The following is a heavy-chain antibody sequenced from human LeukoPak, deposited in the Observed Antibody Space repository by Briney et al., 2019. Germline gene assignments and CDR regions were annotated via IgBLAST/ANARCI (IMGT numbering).Heavy chain of an antibody. CDR1: GFTFSSYG. Sequence: GGSPRLSCAASGFTFSSYGMHWVRQAPGKGLEWVAVISYDGSNKYYADSVKGRFTISRDNSKNTLYLQMNSLRAEDTAVYYCVRYDSSGLGGAFDIWGQGTMVTVSS. J-gene: IGHJ3*02. CDR3: VRYDSSGLGGAFDI. CDR2: ISYDGSNK. D-gene: IGHD3-22*01. V-gene: IGHV3-30*03.